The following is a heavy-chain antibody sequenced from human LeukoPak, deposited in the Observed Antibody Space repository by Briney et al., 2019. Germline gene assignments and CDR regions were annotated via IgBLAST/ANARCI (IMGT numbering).Heavy chain of an antibody. J-gene: IGHJ6*03. CDR2: IYTSGST. CDR1: CASISSYY. Sequence: SETLSLTCTVSCASISSYYWSWIRQPAGKGLEWIGRIYTSGSTNYNPSVKSRVTISVDKSKNQFSLKLSSVTAADTAVYYCARDYFDSSGYYGRGGYYYMDVWGKGTTVTVSS. V-gene: IGHV4-4*07. D-gene: IGHD3-22*01. CDR3: ARDYFDSSGYYGRGGYYYMDV.